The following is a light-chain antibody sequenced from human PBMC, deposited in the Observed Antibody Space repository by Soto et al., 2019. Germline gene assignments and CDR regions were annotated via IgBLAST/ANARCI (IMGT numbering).Light chain of an antibody. J-gene: IGLJ1*01. Sequence: QSALTQPASVSGSPGQSITISCTGTSSDVGGYNYVSWYQQHPGKAPKLMIYEVSNRPSGVSNRFSGSKSGNTASLTISGPPGEDEGDYYCSSYTSSSTLDVFGTGTKLTVL. CDR1: SSDVGGYNY. V-gene: IGLV2-14*01. CDR2: EVS. CDR3: SSYTSSSTLDV.